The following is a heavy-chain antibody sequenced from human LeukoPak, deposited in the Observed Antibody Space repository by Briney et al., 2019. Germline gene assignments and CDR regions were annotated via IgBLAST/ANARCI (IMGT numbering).Heavy chain of an antibody. CDR2: IKQDGSEK. J-gene: IGHJ4*02. CDR3: AREKRYFDWLPTRGPFDY. CDR1: GFTFSSYW. D-gene: IGHD3-9*01. Sequence: GGSLRLSCAASGFTFSSYWMSWVRQAPGKGLEWVANIKQDGSEKYYVDSVKGRFTISRDNAKNSPYLQMNSLRAEDTAVYYCAREKRYFDWLPTRGPFDYWGQGTLVTVSS. V-gene: IGHV3-7*01.